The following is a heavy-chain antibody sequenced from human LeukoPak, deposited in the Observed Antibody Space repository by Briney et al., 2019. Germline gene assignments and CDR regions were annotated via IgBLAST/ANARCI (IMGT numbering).Heavy chain of an antibody. CDR3: ARALTKGASNADYI. J-gene: IGHJ3*02. D-gene: IGHD1-26*01. CDR1: AFTFTKDG. V-gene: IGHV3-33*07. CDR2: IWYDGSNK. Sequence: GGSLRLSYPADAFTFTKDGTDWVRQAPGKGLEWVSDIWYDGSNKDYEGSVKGRFTISRDNSKETMQQQMDSLSAEDTDEYFRARALTKGASNADYIWGQGTMVTVS.